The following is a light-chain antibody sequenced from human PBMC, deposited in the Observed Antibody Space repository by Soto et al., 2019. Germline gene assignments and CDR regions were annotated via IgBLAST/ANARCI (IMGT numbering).Light chain of an antibody. V-gene: IGKV3-20*01. J-gene: IGKJ4*01. CDR1: QSVRSNY. CDR3: QQYASSQLT. Sequence: EIVLTQSPGTLSLSSGERATLSCRASQSVRSNYLAWYQQKPGQAPRLLIYGASSRATGIPDRFGGSGSGTDFTLTISRLEPEDCAVHYCQQYASSQLTFGGGTKVEIK. CDR2: GAS.